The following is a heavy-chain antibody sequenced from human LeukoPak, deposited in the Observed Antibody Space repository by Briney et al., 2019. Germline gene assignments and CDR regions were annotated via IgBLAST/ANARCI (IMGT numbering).Heavy chain of an antibody. CDR3: ARLAYCGGDCYSGHAFDI. CDR1: GYSFTSYW. J-gene: IGHJ3*02. CDR2: IYPGDSDT. V-gene: IGHV5-51*01. Sequence: GESLKISCKGSGYSFTSYWIAWVRQMPGKGLEWMGIIYPGDSDTRYSPSFQGQVTISADKSISTAYLQWSSLKASDTAMYYCARLAYCGGDCYSGHAFDIWGQGTMVTVSS. D-gene: IGHD2-21*02.